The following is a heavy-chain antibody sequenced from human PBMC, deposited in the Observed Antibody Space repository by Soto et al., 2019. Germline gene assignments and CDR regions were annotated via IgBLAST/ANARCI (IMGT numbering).Heavy chain of an antibody. CDR1: GYTFTGYS. D-gene: IGHD6-13*01. CDR2: INPNSGGT. J-gene: IGHJ5*02. CDR3: ARGGRLSGTQRWFDP. Sequence: QVQLVQSGAEVKQPGASVKVSCKASGYTFTGYSMHWVRQAPGQGLEWMGWINPNSGGTNYAQKFQGWVTMTRDTSISTAYMELSRLRSDDTAVYYCARGGRLSGTQRWFDPWGQGTLVTVSS. V-gene: IGHV1-2*04.